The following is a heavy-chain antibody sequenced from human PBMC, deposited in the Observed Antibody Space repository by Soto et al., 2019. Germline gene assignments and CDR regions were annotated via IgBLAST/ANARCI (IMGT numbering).Heavy chain of an antibody. CDR1: GGSISSGDYY. Sequence: SETLSLTCTVSGGSISSGDYYWSWIRQPPGKGLVLIGYIYYSGSTYYNPSLKSRVTISVDTSKNQFSLKLSSVTAADTAVYYCARIHLEWSTFDYWGQGTLVTVSS. J-gene: IGHJ4*02. CDR3: ARIHLEWSTFDY. V-gene: IGHV4-30-4*01. D-gene: IGHD3-3*01. CDR2: IYYSGST.